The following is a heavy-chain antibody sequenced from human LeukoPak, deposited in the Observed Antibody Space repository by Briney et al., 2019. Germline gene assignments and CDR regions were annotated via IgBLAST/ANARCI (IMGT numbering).Heavy chain of an antibody. Sequence: PGGSLRLSCAASGFTFSSYWMSWVRQAPGQGPEWVGRIKSKGSGGTTDYALSVKGRFTISRDDSQNTLYLQMNSLRTDDTAVYYCSKDLPLTRAWALKYWGQGALVTVSS. J-gene: IGHJ4*02. CDR3: SKDLPLTRAWALKY. CDR1: GFTFSSYW. CDR2: IKSKGSGGTT. V-gene: IGHV3-15*03. D-gene: IGHD2-2*01.